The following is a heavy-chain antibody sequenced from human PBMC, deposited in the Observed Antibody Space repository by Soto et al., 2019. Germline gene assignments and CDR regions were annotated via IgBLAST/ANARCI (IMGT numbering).Heavy chain of an antibody. V-gene: IGHV3-30*03. CDR2: VSYDGKNI. Sequence: QIHLVESGGGVVQPGRSLTLSCAASGFSLDSYAMHWVRQAPGKGHEWMAVVSYDGKNIYYADSVKGRFTISKDDPKNTLYLPMGSLTAEDTATYYCARDYGALPCDRIQHWGRGTLVTVSS. D-gene: IGHD3-10*01. J-gene: IGHJ1*01. CDR3: ARDYGALPCDRIQH. CDR1: GFSLDSYA.